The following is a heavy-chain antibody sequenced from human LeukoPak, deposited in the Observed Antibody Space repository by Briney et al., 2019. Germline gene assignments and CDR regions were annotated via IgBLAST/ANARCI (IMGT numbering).Heavy chain of an antibody. V-gene: IGHV3-7*01. D-gene: IGHD2/OR15-2a*01. CDR2: IKQDGSEK. CDR3: ARDYYFLPNY. CDR1: GFPFSSYW. J-gene: IGHJ4*02. Sequence: GGSLRLSCAASGFPFSSYWMSWVRRAPGKGLEWVANIKQDGSEKNYVDSVKGRFTISRDNAKNSLYLQMNSLRAEDTAVYYCARDYYFLPNYWGQGTLVTVSS.